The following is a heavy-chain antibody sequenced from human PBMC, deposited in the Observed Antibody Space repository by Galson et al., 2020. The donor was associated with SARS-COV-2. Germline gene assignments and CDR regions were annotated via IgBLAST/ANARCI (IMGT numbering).Heavy chain of an antibody. CDR1: GYSFTNSW. CDR2: IYPGDSDT. D-gene: IGHD5-12*01. V-gene: IGHV5-51*01. CDR3: ARGRDGYRSPFDY. J-gene: IGHJ4*02. Sequence: GESLKISSRGSGYSFTNSWIAWVRQMPGKGLEWMGNIYPGDSDTRYSPSFQGQVTISADKSINTAYLQWSSLKASDTAMYYCARGRDGYRSPFDYWGQGSLVTISS.